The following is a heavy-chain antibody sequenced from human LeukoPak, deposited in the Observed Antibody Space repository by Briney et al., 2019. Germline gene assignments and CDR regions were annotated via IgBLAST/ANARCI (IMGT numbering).Heavy chain of an antibody. CDR3: ARVGTYYRSLDS. D-gene: IGHD3-10*01. V-gene: IGHV4-59*01. CDR1: GGSISSYY. J-gene: IGHJ4*02. Sequence: SETLSLTCTVSGGSISSYYWSWIRQPPGKGLEWIGYIYYSWSTNYNPSLKSRVTISLDTSKNQFSLKLSSVTAADTAVYYCARVGTYYRSLDSWGQGTLVTVSS. CDR2: IYYSWST.